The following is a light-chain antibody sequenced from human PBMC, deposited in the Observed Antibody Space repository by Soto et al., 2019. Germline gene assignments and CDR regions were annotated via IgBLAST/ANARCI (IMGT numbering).Light chain of an antibody. CDR1: QSVNNW. CDR2: DAS. CDR3: QQYNSYWT. Sequence: DIQMTQSPSTLSASLGDRVTITCRASQSVNNWLAWYQRKPGKAPKLLIHDASTLESGIPSRFSGSGSGTEFTLTISSLQPDDFATYYCQQYNSYWTFGQGTKVDIK. J-gene: IGKJ1*01. V-gene: IGKV1-5*01.